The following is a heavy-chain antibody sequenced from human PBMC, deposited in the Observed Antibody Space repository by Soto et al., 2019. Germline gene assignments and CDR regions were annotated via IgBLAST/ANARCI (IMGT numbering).Heavy chain of an antibody. V-gene: IGHV1-8*01. CDR2: MNPNSGNT. D-gene: IGHD6-13*01. J-gene: IGHJ5*02. Sequence: QVQLVQSGAEVKKPGASVKVSCKASGYTFTSYDINWVRQATGQGLEWMGWMNPNSGNTGYAQKFQGRVTMTRNTSISTVYMDLSSLRSEDTAVYYCARERSAAGTGWFDPWGQGTLVTVSS. CDR1: GYTFTSYD. CDR3: ARERSAAGTGWFDP.